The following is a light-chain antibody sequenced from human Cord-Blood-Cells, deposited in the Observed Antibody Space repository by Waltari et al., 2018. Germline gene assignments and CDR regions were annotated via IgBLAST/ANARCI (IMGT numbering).Light chain of an antibody. V-gene: IGKV3-15*01. J-gene: IGKJ1*01. CDR1: QSVSSN. CDR3: QQYNNWPRT. Sequence: EIVMTQSPATRSVYPGERATLSCRASQSVSSNLAWYQQKPGQAPRLLIYGASTRATGIPARFSGSGSGTEFTLTISSLQSEDFAVYYCQQYNNWPRTFGQGTKVEIK. CDR2: GAS.